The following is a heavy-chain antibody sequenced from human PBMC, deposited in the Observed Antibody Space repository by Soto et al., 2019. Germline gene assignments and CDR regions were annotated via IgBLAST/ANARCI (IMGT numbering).Heavy chain of an antibody. D-gene: IGHD4-17*01. J-gene: IGHJ2*01. CDR3: ARVKDGVIDWYFDL. CDR2: INHSGST. Sequence: SETLSLTCAVYGGSFSGYYWSWIRQPPGKGLEWIGEINHSGSTNYNPSLKSRVTKSVDTSKNQFSLKLSSVTAADTAVYYCARVKDGVIDWYFDLWGRGTLVTVSS. CDR1: GGSFSGYY. V-gene: IGHV4-34*01.